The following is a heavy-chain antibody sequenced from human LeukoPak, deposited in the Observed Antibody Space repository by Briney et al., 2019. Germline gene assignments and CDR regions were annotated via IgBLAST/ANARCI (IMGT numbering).Heavy chain of an antibody. J-gene: IGHJ4*02. V-gene: IGHV3-30*18. Sequence: PGRSLRLSCAASGFTFSSYGMHWVRQAPGKGLEWVAVISYDGSNKYYADSVKGRFTISRDNSKNTPYLQMNSLRAEDTAVYYCAKDSLGPLLWFGELLPHFDYWGQGTLVTVSS. CDR1: GFTFSSYG. CDR2: ISYDGSNK. CDR3: AKDSLGPLLWFGELLPHFDY. D-gene: IGHD3-10*01.